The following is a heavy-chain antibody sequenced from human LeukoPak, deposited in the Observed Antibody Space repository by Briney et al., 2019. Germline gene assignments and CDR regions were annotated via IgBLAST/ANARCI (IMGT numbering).Heavy chain of an antibody. CDR1: GFTFSSYG. CDR3: AKESAAGDGMDV. D-gene: IGHD6-13*01. J-gene: IGHJ6*02. Sequence: GRSLRLSCAASGFTFSSYGMHWVRQAPGKGLEWVAVISYDGSNKYYADSVKGRFTISRDNSKNTLYLQMNSLRAEDTAVYYCAKESAAGDGMDVWGQGTTVTVSS. V-gene: IGHV3-30*18. CDR2: ISYDGSNK.